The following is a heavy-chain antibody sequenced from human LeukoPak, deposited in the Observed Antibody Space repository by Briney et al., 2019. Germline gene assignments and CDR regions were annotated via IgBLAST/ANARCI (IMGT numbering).Heavy chain of an antibody. D-gene: IGHD3-22*01. V-gene: IGHV1-69*05. CDR2: IIPIFGTA. J-gene: IGHJ5*02. CDR3: AREYDSSGYYLEIGFDP. CDR1: GGTFSSYA. Sequence: GASVKVSCKASGGTFSSYAISWVRQAPGQGLEWMGRIIPIFGTAHYAQKFQGRVTITTDESTSTAYMELSSLRSEDTAVYYCAREYDSSGYYLEIGFDPWGQGTLVTVSS.